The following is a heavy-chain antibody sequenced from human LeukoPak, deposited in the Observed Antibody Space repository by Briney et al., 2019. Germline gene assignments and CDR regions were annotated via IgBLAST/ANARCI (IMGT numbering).Heavy chain of an antibody. CDR2: ISAYNGNT. J-gene: IGHJ4*02. D-gene: IGHD3-22*01. CDR3: ARDRLSYADYYDSSGYRDY. Sequence: ASVKVSCKASGYTFTSYGISWVRQAPGQWLEWMGWISAYNGNTNYAQKLQGRVTMTTDTSTSTAYMELRSLRSDDTAVYYCARDRLSYADYYDSSGYRDYWGQGTLVTVSS. CDR1: GYTFTSYG. V-gene: IGHV1-18*01.